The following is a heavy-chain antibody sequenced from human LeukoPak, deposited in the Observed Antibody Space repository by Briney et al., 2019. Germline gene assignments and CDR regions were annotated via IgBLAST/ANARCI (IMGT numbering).Heavy chain of an antibody. D-gene: IGHD6-19*01. V-gene: IGHV3-48*01. CDR1: GFTFSSYS. CDR2: IFSNSSTI. Sequence: GGSLRLSCAAPGFTFSSYSMNWVRPAPGKGLEWVSYIFSNSSTIYYADSVKGRFTISRDNAKNKMYLQMNSLKAENTAVYYCARDPSGYSSGLPVGYYYYNYGMYVWGEGTTVTASS. J-gene: IGHJ6*04. CDR3: ARDPSGYSSGLPVGYYYYNYGMYV.